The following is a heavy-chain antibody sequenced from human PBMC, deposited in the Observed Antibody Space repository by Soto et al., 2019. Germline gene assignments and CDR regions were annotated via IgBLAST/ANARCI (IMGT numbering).Heavy chain of an antibody. Sequence: SETPSLTCVVSGGSINSNDWWSWVRQPPGKGLEWIGEIYHSGSTNYNPSLKSRVSISVDKSKNHFSLKLSSVTAADTAVYFCARGFTMVRGVFYFDNWGQGTPVTVSS. J-gene: IGHJ4*02. D-gene: IGHD3-10*01. CDR3: ARGFTMVRGVFYFDN. V-gene: IGHV4-4*02. CDR1: GGSINSNDW. CDR2: IYHSGST.